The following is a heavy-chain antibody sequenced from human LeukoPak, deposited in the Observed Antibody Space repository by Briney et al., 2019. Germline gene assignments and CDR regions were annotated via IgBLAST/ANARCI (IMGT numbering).Heavy chain of an antibody. CDR2: FDPEDGET. D-gene: IGHD2/OR15-2a*01. CDR3: ATLAIRLEYYYFDY. CDR1: GYTLTELS. V-gene: IGHV1-24*01. J-gene: IGHJ4*02. Sequence: ASVKVSCKVSGYTLTELSMHWVRQAPGKGLEWMGGFDPEDGETIYAQKFQGRVTMTEDTSTDTAYMELSSLRSEDTAVYYCATLAIRLEYYYFDYWGQGTLVTVSS.